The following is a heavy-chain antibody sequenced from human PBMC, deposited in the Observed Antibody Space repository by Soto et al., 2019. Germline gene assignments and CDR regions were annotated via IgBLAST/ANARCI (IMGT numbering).Heavy chain of an antibody. CDR1: GYTLTELS. CDR2: FDPEDGET. D-gene: IGHD3-10*01. CDR3: ARVLDYYGSGSYYGD. V-gene: IGHV1-24*01. J-gene: IGHJ4*02. Sequence: ASVKVSCKVSGYTLTELSMHWVRQAPGKGLEWMGGFDPEDGETIYAQKFQGRVTMTTDTSTSTAYMELRSLRSDDTAVYYCARVLDYYGSGSYYGDWAQGTLVTVSS.